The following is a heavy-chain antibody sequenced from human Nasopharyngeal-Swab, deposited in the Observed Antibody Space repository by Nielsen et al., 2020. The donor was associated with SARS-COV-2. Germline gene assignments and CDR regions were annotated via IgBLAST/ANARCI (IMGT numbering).Heavy chain of an antibody. CDR2: INPNSGDT. CDR3: AVIEWLLFY. Sequence: ASVKVSCKASGYTFTDYYMHWVRQAPGQGLEWMGRINPNSGDTNYSQKFQGRVTITRDTSASTAYMELSSLRSEDTAVYYCAVIEWLLFYWGQGTLVTVSS. CDR1: GYTFTDYY. V-gene: IGHV1-2*06. J-gene: IGHJ4*02. D-gene: IGHD3-3*01.